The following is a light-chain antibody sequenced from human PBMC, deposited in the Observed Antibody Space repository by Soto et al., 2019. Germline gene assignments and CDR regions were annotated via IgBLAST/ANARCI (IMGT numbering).Light chain of an antibody. CDR3: QQYVSTPWT. CDR1: QSISDT. V-gene: IGKV3-20*01. Sequence: EIVMTQSPVTLSVSPGGRATLSCRASQSISDTLAWYQQKPDQAPKVLIYGASSRATGIPDRFSGSGSGTDFTLTISRLEPEDFAVYYCQQYVSTPWTFGQGTKVDIK. CDR2: GAS. J-gene: IGKJ1*01.